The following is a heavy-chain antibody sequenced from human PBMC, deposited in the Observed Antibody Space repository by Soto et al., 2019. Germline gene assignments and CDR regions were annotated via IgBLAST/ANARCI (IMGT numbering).Heavy chain of an antibody. D-gene: IGHD5-12*01. CDR3: ARAVEMATIHGDAFDI. V-gene: IGHV4-31*03. CDR1: GGSISSGGYY. J-gene: IGHJ3*02. Sequence: NPSETLSLTCTVSGGSISSGGYYWSWIRQHPGKGLEWIGYIYYSGSTYYNPSLKSRVTISVDASKNQFSLKLSSVTAADTAVYYCARAVEMATIHGDAFDIWGQGTMVTVSS. CDR2: IYYSGST.